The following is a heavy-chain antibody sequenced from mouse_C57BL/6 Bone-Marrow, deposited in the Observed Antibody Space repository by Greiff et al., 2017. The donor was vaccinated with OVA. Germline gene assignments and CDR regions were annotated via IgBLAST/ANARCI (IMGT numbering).Heavy chain of an antibody. CDR3: ARGGAGTGY. V-gene: IGHV1-85*01. Sequence: QVQLKESGPELVKPGASVKLSCKASGYTFTSYDINWVKQRPGQGLEWIGWIYPRDASPKSNEKFKGKATLTVDTASSTAYMELHSLTSEDSAVYFCARGGAGTGYWGQGTTLTVSS. CDR2: IYPRDASP. CDR1: GYTFTSYD. J-gene: IGHJ2*01. D-gene: IGHD3-3*01.